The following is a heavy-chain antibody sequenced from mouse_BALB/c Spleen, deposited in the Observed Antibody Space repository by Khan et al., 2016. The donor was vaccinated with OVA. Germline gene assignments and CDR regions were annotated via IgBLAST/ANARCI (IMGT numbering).Heavy chain of an antibody. J-gene: IGHJ2*01. CDR2: IWAGGST. D-gene: IGHD3-3*01. V-gene: IGHV2-9*02. Sequence: QVQLKESGPGLVAPSQSLSITCTVYGYSLTRYDVHWVRQPPGKGLEWLGLIWAGGSTNYNWALMSRLSISIDNSNSLDFLIMNSLQTADSALYCCARSKYLARYWGQGTTLTVSS. CDR3: ARSKYLARY. CDR1: GYSLTRYD.